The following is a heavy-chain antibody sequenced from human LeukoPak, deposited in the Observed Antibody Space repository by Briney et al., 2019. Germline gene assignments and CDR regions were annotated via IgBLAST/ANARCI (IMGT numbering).Heavy chain of an antibody. J-gene: IGHJ4*02. CDR3: AKEGFDS. CDR2: ISYDGSNK. CDR1: GFTFGSYS. V-gene: IGHV3-30-3*01. Sequence: GGSLRLSCAASGFTFGSYSIHWVRQAPGKGLEWVAVISYDGSNKYYADSVKGRFTISRDNSKNTLYLQMNSLRAEDTAVYYCAKEGFDSWGQGTLVTVSS.